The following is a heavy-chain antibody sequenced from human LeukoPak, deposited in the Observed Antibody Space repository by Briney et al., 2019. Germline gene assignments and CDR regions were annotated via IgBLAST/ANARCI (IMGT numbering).Heavy chain of an antibody. D-gene: IGHD4-17*01. CDR1: GGSISSSSYN. CDR3: ARRRLRPGAFDI. CDR2: ILYSGST. J-gene: IGHJ3*02. Sequence: SETLSLTCTVSGGSISSSSYNWGWIRQPPGKGLEWIGHILYSGSTYYNPSLKSRVTISADTSKNQFSLKLSSVTAADTAVYYCARRRLRPGAFDIWGQGTMVTVSS. V-gene: IGHV4-39*01.